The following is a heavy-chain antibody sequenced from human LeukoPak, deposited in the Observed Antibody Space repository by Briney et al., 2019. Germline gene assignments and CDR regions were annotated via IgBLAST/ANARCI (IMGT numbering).Heavy chain of an antibody. D-gene: IGHD1-26*01. CDR1: GGSISSYD. V-gene: IGHV4-59*08. Sequence: SETLSLTCTVSGGSISSYDWSWIRQPPGKGLEWIGYIYYSGSTNYNPSLKSRVTISVDTSKNQFSLKLSSVTAADTAVYYCARHRGGSYYENIYFDYWGQGTLVTVSS. J-gene: IGHJ4*02. CDR2: IYYSGST. CDR3: ARHRGGSYYENIYFDY.